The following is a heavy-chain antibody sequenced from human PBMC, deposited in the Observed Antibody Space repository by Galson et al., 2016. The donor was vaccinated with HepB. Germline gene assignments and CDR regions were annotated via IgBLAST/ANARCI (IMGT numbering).Heavy chain of an antibody. CDR2: IYYSGGT. CDR3: ARHARHSYGYRWFDS. D-gene: IGHD5-18*01. V-gene: IGHV4-39*01. Sequence: SETLSLTCTVSGGSIISSDYYWGWVRQPPGKGLEWIGSIYYSGGTYNNPSLRSRVTLSVDTSREQFSLRLTSVTAADRGLYYCARHARHSYGYRWFDSWGQGTLVIVSS. CDR1: GGSIISSDYY. J-gene: IGHJ5*01.